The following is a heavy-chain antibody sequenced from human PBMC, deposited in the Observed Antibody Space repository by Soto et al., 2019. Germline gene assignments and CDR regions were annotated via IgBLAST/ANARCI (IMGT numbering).Heavy chain of an antibody. Sequence: QVQLVQSGAEVKKPGASVKVSCKASGYTFTSYGISWVRQAPGQGLEWMGWISTYNGNTNYAQKHQCRVNMTTDTSTSTADIELGSLRSEDTDVYYYGRDSDSIGYYYRTGVCFEYWGQGALVTVSS. J-gene: IGHJ4*01. D-gene: IGHD3-22*01. CDR2: ISTYNGNT. CDR3: GRDSDSIGYYYRTGVCFEY. CDR1: GYTFTSYG. V-gene: IGHV1-18*01.